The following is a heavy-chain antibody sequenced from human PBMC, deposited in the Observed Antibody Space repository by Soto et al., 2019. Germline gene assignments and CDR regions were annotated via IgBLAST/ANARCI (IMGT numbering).Heavy chain of an antibody. CDR2: IIPILGIA. J-gene: IGHJ5*02. D-gene: IGHD2-2*01. CDR3: ARAGDIVLVPAAMRFDP. Sequence: SVKGSCKASGGTFSSYTISWVRQAPGQGLEWMGRIIPILGIANYAQKLQGRVTMTTDTSTSTAYMELRSLRSDDTAVYYCARAGDIVLVPAAMRFDPWGQGTLVTVSS. V-gene: IGHV1-69*02. CDR1: GGTFSSYT.